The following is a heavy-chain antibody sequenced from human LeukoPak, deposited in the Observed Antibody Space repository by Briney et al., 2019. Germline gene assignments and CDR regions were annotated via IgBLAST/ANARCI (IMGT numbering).Heavy chain of an antibody. CDR1: GFTFSSYA. CDR2: ISSNGGST. V-gene: IGHV3-64*01. Sequence: PGGSLRLSCAASGFTFSSYAMHWVRQAPGKGLEYVSAISSNGGSTYYANSVKGRFTISRDNSKNTLYLQMGSLRAEDMAVYYCARDRNPERNVGAYNWFDPWGQGTLVTVSS. CDR3: ARDRNPERNVGAYNWFDP. D-gene: IGHD1-1*01. J-gene: IGHJ5*02.